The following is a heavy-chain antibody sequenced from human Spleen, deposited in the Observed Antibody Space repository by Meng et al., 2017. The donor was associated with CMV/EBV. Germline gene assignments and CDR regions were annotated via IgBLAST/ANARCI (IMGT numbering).Heavy chain of an antibody. CDR2: INYSGST. D-gene: IGHD2-21*01. CDR3: ARETPGGEDDF. J-gene: IGHJ4*02. Sequence: SLTCAVYGWSFNDYYWRWIRQPPGKGLEWIGEINYSGSTNYNPSLKSRVTISIDMSKNQFSLKLRSVTAADTAMYYCARETPGGEDDFWGQGTLVTVSS. V-gene: IGHV4-34*01. CDR1: GWSFNDYY.